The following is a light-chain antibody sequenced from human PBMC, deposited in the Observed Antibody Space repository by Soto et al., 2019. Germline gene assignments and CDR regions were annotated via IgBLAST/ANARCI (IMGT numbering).Light chain of an antibody. CDR2: DSS. CDR1: QSVRSY. Sequence: EIVLTQSPATLSLSPGERATLSCRASQSVRSYLAWYQQKPGQAPRLLIYDSSSRATGIPGRFSGSGSGTDFTLTVSSLEPEDFAVYYCQQRSSWPHCTFGQGTKLEIK. V-gene: IGKV3-11*01. CDR3: QQRSSWPHCT. J-gene: IGKJ2*02.